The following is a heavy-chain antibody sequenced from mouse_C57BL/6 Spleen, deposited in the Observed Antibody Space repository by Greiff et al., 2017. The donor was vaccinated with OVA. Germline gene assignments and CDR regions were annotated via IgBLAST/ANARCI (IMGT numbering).Heavy chain of an antibody. CDR3: ARAGSSYGDYAMDY. Sequence: QVQLQQPGAELVRPGSSVKLSCKASGYTFTSYWMHWVKQRPIQGLEWIGNIDPSDSETHYNQKFKDKATLTVDKSSSTAYMQLSSLTSEDSAVYYGARAGSSYGDYAMDYWGQGTSVTVSS. D-gene: IGHD1-1*01. CDR2: IDPSDSET. V-gene: IGHV1-52*01. CDR1: GYTFTSYW. J-gene: IGHJ4*01.